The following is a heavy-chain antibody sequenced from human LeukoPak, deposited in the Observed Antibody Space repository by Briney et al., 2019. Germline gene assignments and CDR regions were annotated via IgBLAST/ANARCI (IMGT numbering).Heavy chain of an antibody. Sequence: PGGSLRLSCVASGFTFSSYDMSWVRQAPGKGLEWVSGISGSGGSTYYADSVKGRFTISRDNSKNTLFLQMNSLRAEDTAVYYCAKETYSSGWYPYFDYWGQGTLVTVSS. J-gene: IGHJ4*02. CDR3: AKETYSSGWYPYFDY. V-gene: IGHV3-23*01. D-gene: IGHD6-19*01. CDR1: GFTFSSYD. CDR2: ISGSGGST.